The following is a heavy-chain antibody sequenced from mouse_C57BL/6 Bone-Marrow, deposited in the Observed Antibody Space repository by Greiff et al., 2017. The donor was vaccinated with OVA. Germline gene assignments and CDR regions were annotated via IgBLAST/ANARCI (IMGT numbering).Heavy chain of an antibody. J-gene: IGHJ4*01. D-gene: IGHD2-4*01. V-gene: IGHV1-26*01. Sequence: EVQPQQSGPELVKPGASVKISCKASGYTFTDYYMNWVKQSHGKSLEWIGDINPNNGGTSYNQKFKGKATLTVDKSSSTAYMELRSLTSEDSAVYYCARGDYPYYYAMDYWGQGTSVTVSS. CDR3: ARGDYPYYYAMDY. CDR2: INPNNGGT. CDR1: GYTFTDYY.